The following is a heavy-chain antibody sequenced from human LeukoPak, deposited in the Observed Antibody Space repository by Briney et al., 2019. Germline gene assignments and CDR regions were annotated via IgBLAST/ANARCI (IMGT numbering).Heavy chain of an antibody. CDR1: GFTFSSYG. CDR3: ARDEVYCSSTSCSSY. Sequence: GGSLRLSCAASGFTFSSYGMHWVRQAPGKGLVWVSRINSDGSSTSYADSVKGRFTISRDNAKNTLYLQMNSLRAEDTAVYYCARDEVYCSSTSCSSYWGQGTLVTVSS. D-gene: IGHD2-2*01. CDR2: INSDGSST. J-gene: IGHJ4*02. V-gene: IGHV3-74*01.